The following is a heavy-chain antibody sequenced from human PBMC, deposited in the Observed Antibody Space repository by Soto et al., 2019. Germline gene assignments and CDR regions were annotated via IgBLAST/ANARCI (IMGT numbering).Heavy chain of an antibody. J-gene: IGHJ4*02. V-gene: IGHV3-23*01. Sequence: PWWSLRLSCVASVFTFSSHGLSWLRQAPGKGLEWVSTINPSGDSTFYADSVKGRFTISRDNSKNTVYLQMNSLSVGDTAVYLCAKVDVSTAGSFDYWGQGALVTVSS. CDR1: VFTFSSHG. CDR2: INPSGDST. CDR3: AKVDVSTAGSFDY. D-gene: IGHD6-13*01.